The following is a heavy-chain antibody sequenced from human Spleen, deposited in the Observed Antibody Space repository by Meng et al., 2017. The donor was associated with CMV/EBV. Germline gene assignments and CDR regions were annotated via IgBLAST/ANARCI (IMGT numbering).Heavy chain of an antibody. D-gene: IGHD2-8*01. Sequence: SGFTFRSDAMHWVRQAPGKGLEWVAIGSYDGSNKYYGDYVKGRFTTSRDNYKNTLFLQMNSLRTEDTALYYCARGSCTNGVCYGFDYWGQGTLVTVSS. CDR1: GFTFRSDA. V-gene: IGHV3-30*04. CDR2: GSYDGSNK. J-gene: IGHJ4*02. CDR3: ARGSCTNGVCYGFDY.